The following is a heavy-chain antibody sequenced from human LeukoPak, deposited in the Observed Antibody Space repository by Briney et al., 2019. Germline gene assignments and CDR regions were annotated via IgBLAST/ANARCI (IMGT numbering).Heavy chain of an antibody. Sequence: GGPLRLSCAASGFTFSSYGMHWVRQAPGKGLEWVAFIRYDGSNKYYADSVKGRFTISRDNSKNTLYLQMNSLRAEDTAVYYCARERMYYYDSSGSIAHDAFDIWGQGTMVTVSS. V-gene: IGHV3-30*02. CDR1: GFTFSSYG. J-gene: IGHJ3*02. CDR3: ARERMYYYDSSGSIAHDAFDI. CDR2: IRYDGSNK. D-gene: IGHD3-22*01.